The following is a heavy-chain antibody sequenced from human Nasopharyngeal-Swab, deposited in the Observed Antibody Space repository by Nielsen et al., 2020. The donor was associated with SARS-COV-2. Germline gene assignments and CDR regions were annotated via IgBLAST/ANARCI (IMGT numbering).Heavy chain of an antibody. CDR3: PKGAYCGDDCYGYFDY. CDR2: ITGSGDYT. CDR1: GFTFSTST. Sequence: GESLKFSCAASGFTFSTSTTSWVRQAPGKGLEWVSAITGSGDYTSYADSVKGRFTISRDNSKNTLYLQMNSLRAEDTAVYYCPKGAYCGDDCYGYFDYWGQGTLVTVSS. D-gene: IGHD2-21*02. V-gene: IGHV3-23*01. J-gene: IGHJ4*02.